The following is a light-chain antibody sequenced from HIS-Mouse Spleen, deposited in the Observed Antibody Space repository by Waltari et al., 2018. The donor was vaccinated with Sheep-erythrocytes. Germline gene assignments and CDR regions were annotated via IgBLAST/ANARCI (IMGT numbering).Light chain of an antibody. CDR3: QQSYSTPPLT. Sequence: DIQMTQSPSSLSASAGDRVTITCPASQRISSYLNWYQQKPGKAPKLVIYAASSLQSGVPSRFSGSGSGTDFTLTISSLQPEDFATYYCQQSYSTPPLTFGGGTKVAIK. CDR1: QRISSY. J-gene: IGKJ4*01. CDR2: AAS. V-gene: IGKV1-39*01.